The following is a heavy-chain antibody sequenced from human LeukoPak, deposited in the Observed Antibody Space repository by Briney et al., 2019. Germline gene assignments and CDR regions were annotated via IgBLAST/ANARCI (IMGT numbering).Heavy chain of an antibody. V-gene: IGHV4-61*01. Sequence: SETLSLTCTVSGGSVSSGSYYWSWIRQPPGKGLEWIGYIYYSGSTTYNPSLKSRVTMSVDTSKTQFSLQLSSVTAADTAVYYCARHTPNRGGDAFDIWGQGTMVTVSS. CDR1: GGSVSSGSYY. D-gene: IGHD7-27*01. CDR3: ARHTPNRGGDAFDI. CDR2: IYYSGST. J-gene: IGHJ3*02.